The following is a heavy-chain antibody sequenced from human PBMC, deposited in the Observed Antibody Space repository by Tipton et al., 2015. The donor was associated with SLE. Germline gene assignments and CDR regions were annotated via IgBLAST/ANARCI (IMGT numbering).Heavy chain of an antibody. V-gene: IGHV4-59*01. Sequence: TLSLTCTVSGGSISSYYWSWIRQPPGKGLEWIGYIYYSGSTNYNPSLKSRVTISVDTSKNQFSLKLSSVTAADTAVYYCAREGAPDPDDAFDIWGQGTMVTVSS. CDR3: AREGAPDPDDAFDI. D-gene: IGHD1-26*01. J-gene: IGHJ3*02. CDR1: GGSISSYY. CDR2: IYYSGST.